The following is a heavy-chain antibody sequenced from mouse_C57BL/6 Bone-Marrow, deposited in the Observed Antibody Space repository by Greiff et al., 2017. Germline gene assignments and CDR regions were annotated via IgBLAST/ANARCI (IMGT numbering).Heavy chain of an antibody. J-gene: IGHJ2*01. CDR2: IDPSDSYT. D-gene: IGHD1-1*02. CDR1: GYTFTSYW. Sequence: QVQLQQPGAELVKPGASVKLSCKASGYTFTSYWMQWVKQRPGQGLEWIGEIDPSDSYTNYNQKFKGKATLTVDTSASTAYMHLSSLTSEDSAVYYCARQGGIYWGQGTTLTVSS. V-gene: IGHV1-50*01. CDR3: ARQGGIY.